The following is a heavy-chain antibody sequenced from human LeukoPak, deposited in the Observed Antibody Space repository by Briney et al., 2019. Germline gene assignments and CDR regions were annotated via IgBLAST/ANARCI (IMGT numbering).Heavy chain of an antibody. V-gene: IGHV4-61*02. D-gene: IGHD6-13*01. CDR1: GGSISSGSYY. CDR2: IYTSGST. J-gene: IGHJ4*02. Sequence: PSETLSLTCSVSGGSISSGSYYWSWIRQPAGKGLEWIGRIYTSGSTNYNPSLKSRVTISVDTSKNQFSLKLSSVTAADTAVYYCAIYSSRFDYWGQGTLVTVSS. CDR3: AIYSSRFDY.